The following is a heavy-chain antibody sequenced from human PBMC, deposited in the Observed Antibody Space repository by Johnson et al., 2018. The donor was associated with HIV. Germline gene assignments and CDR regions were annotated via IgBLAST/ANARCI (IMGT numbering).Heavy chain of an antibody. Sequence: QVQLVESGGGVVQPGRSLRLSCAASGFTLSHYGMHWVRQAPGKGPEWVALISYDGSNAYYADSVKGRFTVSRDNSKNTLYLQMNSLRAEDTAVYYCARGDYYDSSGYFSDAFDIWGQGTMVTVSS. D-gene: IGHD3-22*01. CDR2: ISYDGSNA. CDR3: ARGDYYDSSGYFSDAFDI. CDR1: GFTLSHYG. J-gene: IGHJ3*02. V-gene: IGHV3-30*03.